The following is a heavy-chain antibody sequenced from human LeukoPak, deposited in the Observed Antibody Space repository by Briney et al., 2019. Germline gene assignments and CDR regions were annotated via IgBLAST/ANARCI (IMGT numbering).Heavy chain of an antibody. Sequence: SETLSLTCAVYGGSFSGYYWNWIRQPPGKGLEWIGEINHSGSTNYNPSLKSRVTISVDTSKNQFSLKLSSVTAADTAVYFCATLYSRGYWGQGTLVTVSS. J-gene: IGHJ4*02. CDR3: ATLYSRGY. CDR1: GGSFSGYY. V-gene: IGHV4-34*01. CDR2: INHSGST. D-gene: IGHD3-16*01.